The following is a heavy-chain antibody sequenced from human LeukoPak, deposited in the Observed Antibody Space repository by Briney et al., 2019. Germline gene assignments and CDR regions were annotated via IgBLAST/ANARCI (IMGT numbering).Heavy chain of an antibody. Sequence: ASVKVSFKASGYTFTGYYMHWVRQAPGQGLEWMGWINPNSGGTNYAQKFQGRVTMTRDTSISTAYMELSRLRSDDTAVYYCARPDSGYDMGYFDYWGQGTLVTVSS. CDR1: GYTFTGYY. D-gene: IGHD5-12*01. V-gene: IGHV1-2*02. CDR3: ARPDSGYDMGYFDY. J-gene: IGHJ4*02. CDR2: INPNSGGT.